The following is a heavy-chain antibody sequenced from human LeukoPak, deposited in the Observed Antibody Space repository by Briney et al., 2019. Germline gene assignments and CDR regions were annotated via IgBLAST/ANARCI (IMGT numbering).Heavy chain of an antibody. J-gene: IGHJ5*02. CDR2: ISYDGSNK. D-gene: IGHD1-26*01. Sequence: GGSLRLSCAASGFTFSSYAMHWVRQAPGKGLEWVAVISYDGSNKYYADSVKGRFTISRDNSRNTLYLQMNSLRAEDTAVYYCAKGGSGSFPNWFDPWGQGTLVTVSS. CDR3: AKGGSGSFPNWFDP. V-gene: IGHV3-30*04. CDR1: GFTFSSYA.